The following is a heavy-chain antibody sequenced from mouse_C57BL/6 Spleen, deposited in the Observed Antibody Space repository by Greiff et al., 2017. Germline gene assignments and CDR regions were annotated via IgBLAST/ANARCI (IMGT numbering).Heavy chain of an antibody. CDR3: ARRHSLEYYFDY. V-gene: IGHV1-54*01. J-gene: IGHJ2*01. CDR1: GYAFTNYL. D-gene: IGHD3-1*01. Sequence: QVQLQQSGAELVRPGTSVKVSCKASGYAFTNYLIEWVKQRPGQGLEWIGVINPGSGGTNYNEKFKGKATLTADKSSSTAYMQLSSLTSEDSAVYFCARRHSLEYYFDYWGQGTTLTVSS. CDR2: INPGSGGT.